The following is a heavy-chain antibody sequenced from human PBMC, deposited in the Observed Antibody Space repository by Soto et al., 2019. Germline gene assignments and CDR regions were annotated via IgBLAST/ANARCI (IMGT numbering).Heavy chain of an antibody. CDR3: ARGLNGYLYYFDY. V-gene: IGHV1-3*01. D-gene: IGHD5-18*01. J-gene: IGHJ4*02. Sequence: QVQLVQSGAEVKKPGASVKDSCKASGYTFTSYAMHWVRQAPGQRLEWMGWINAGNGNTKYSQKFQGRVTITRDTSASTAYMELSSLRSEDTAVYYCARGLNGYLYYFDYWGQGTLVTVSS. CDR1: GYTFTSYA. CDR2: INAGNGNT.